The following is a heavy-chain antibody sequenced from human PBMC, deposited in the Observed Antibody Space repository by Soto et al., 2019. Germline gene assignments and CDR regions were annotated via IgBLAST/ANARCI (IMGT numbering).Heavy chain of an antibody. Sequence: QVQLVESGGGVVQPGRSLRLSCAASGFTFSSYGMHWVRQAPGKGLVWVAVIYYDGSNKYYADSVKGRFTISRDNSKTTLYLQMNRLRAEDTAVFSCASSQYSRSWYPFDYWAQGTMFTVSS. CDR3: ASSQYSRSWYPFDY. CDR2: IYYDGSNK. V-gene: IGHV3-33*01. J-gene: IGHJ4*02. CDR1: GFTFSSYG. D-gene: IGHD6-13*01.